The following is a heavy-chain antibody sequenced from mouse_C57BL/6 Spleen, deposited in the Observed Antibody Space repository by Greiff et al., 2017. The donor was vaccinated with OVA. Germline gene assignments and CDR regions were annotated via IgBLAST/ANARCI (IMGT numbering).Heavy chain of an antibody. Sequence: EVKVVESGGGLVQPGGSLKLSRAASGFTFSDYGMAWVRQAPRKGPEWVAFISNLAYSIYYADTVTGRFTISRENAKNTLYLEMSSLRSEDTAMYYCARHYSNYGYFDVWGTGTTVTVSS. D-gene: IGHD2-5*01. V-gene: IGHV5-15*01. J-gene: IGHJ1*03. CDR1: GFTFSDYG. CDR3: ARHYSNYGYFDV. CDR2: ISNLAYSI.